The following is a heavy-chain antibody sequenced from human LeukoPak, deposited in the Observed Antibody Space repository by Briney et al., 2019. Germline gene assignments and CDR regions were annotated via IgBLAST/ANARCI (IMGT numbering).Heavy chain of an antibody. CDR1: GFSFSNYA. Sequence: GGSLRLSCAASGFSFSNYAMSWVRQAPGKGLEWVSAISGSGGTTNYADSVKGRFTISRDNSKNTLYLQMDSLRAEDTAVYYCAKVGSSMSFYYYYGLDVWGQGTLVTVSS. CDR2: ISGSGGTT. CDR3: AKVGSSMSFYYYYGLDV. V-gene: IGHV3-23*01. J-gene: IGHJ6*02. D-gene: IGHD6-13*01.